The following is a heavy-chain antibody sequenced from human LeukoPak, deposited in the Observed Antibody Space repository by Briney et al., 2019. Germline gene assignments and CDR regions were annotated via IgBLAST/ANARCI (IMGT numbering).Heavy chain of an antibody. CDR2: ISYDGSNK. CDR1: GFTFSSYA. V-gene: IGHV3-30-3*01. CDR3: ARGLRRGATFSGGGFDY. Sequence: GGSLRLSCAASGFTFSSYAMHWVRQAPGKGLEWVAVISYDGSNKNYADSVKGRFTISRDNSKNTLYLQMNSLRAEDTAVYYCARGLRRGATFSGGGFDYWGQGTLVTVSS. J-gene: IGHJ4*02. D-gene: IGHD1-26*01.